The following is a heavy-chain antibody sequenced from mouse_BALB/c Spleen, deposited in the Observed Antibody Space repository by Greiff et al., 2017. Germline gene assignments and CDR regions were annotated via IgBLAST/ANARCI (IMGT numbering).Heavy chain of an antibody. Sequence: VQLKESGAELVKPGASVKLSCTASGFNIKDTYMHWVKQRPEQGLEWIGRIDPANGNTKYDPNFQGKATITADTSSNTAYLQLSSLTSEDTAVYYYASGKYGNSFAYWGQGTLVTVSA. V-gene: IGHV14-3*02. D-gene: IGHD2-10*02. CDR1: GFNIKDTY. CDR3: ASGKYGNSFAY. CDR2: IDPANGNT. J-gene: IGHJ3*01.